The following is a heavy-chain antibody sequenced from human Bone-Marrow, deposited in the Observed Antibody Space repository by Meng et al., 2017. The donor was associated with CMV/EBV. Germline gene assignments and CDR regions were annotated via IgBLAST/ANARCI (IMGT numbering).Heavy chain of an antibody. V-gene: IGHV4-59*01. CDR1: GGSISSYY. CDR2: IYYSGST. Sequence: SGTLSLTCTVSGGSISSYYWSWIRQPPGKGLEWIGYIYYSGSTNYNPSLKSRVTISVDTSKNQFSLKLSSVTAADTAVYYCARVGRAAQYYFDYWGQGTLVTVSS. J-gene: IGHJ4*02. D-gene: IGHD6-6*01. CDR3: ARVGRAAQYYFDY.